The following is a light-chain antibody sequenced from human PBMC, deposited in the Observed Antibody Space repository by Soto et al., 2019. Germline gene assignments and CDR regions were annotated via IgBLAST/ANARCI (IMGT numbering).Light chain of an antibody. J-gene: IGKJ4*01. Sequence: DIYLTPSPSTLSASVGDRVTITCRASQSISSWLAWYQQKPGKAPKLLIYKASSLQIGVPSRFSGSGSGTDFTLTISSLQPEDFATYYCQQSYSTPLTFGGGTKVDIK. CDR3: QQSYSTPLT. CDR2: KAS. CDR1: QSISSW. V-gene: IGKV1-5*03.